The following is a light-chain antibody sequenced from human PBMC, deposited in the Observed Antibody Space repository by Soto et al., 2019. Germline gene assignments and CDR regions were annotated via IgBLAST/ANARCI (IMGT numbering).Light chain of an antibody. CDR1: SSDVDGYNY. CDR2: DVS. Sequence: QSALAQPRSVSGSPRQSVTISCTGNSSDVDGYNYVSWFQQHPGKAPNLMIYDVSERASGVPDRFSGSKSGNTAYLTISGLQAVDEADYYCCSYGCTGYGVGTGTKVT. J-gene: IGLJ1*01. V-gene: IGLV2-11*01. CDR3: CSYGCTGYG.